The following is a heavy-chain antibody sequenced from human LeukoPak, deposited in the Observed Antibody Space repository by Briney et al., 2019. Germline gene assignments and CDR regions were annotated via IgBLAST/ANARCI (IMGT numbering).Heavy chain of an antibody. CDR2: IRYDGSNK. J-gene: IGHJ4*02. CDR3: AKGVVPSPTHFDY. CDR1: GVTFSSCG. Sequence: GGSLRLSCAASGVTFSSCGMHWVRQAPGKGLEWVAFIRYDGSNKYYADPVKGRFPISRDNSKNTLYLQMNSLRPEDTAVYYCAKGVVPSPTHFDYWGQGTLVTVSS. D-gene: IGHD2-2*01. V-gene: IGHV3-30*02.